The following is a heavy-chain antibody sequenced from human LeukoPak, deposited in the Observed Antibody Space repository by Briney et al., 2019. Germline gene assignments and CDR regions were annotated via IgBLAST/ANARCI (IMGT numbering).Heavy chain of an antibody. CDR1: GFTFSSYA. CDR2: ICGSGGST. D-gene: IGHD3-9*01. CDR3: AKTVLRYSTGDAFDI. V-gene: IGHV3-23*01. J-gene: IGHJ3*02. Sequence: PGGSLRLSCAASGFTFSSYAMSWVRHAPGKGLEWVSAICGSGGSTYYADSVKGRFTISRDNSKNTLYLQMNSLRAEDTAVYYCAKTVLRYSTGDAFDIWGQGTMVTVPS.